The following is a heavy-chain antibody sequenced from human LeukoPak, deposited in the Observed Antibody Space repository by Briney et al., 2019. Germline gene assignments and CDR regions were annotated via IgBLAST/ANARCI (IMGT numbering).Heavy chain of an antibody. V-gene: IGHV3-30*02. J-gene: IGHJ4*02. D-gene: IGHD1-1*01. CDR2: IRYDGSNK. CDR1: GFTLSSYG. Sequence: PGGSLRLSCGASGFTLSSYGMHWVRQAPGKGLEWVAFIRYDGSNKYYADSVKGRVTISRDNSKNTLYLQMDSLRAEDTAVYYCAKGPTYFDYWGQGTLVTVSS. CDR3: AKGPTYFDY.